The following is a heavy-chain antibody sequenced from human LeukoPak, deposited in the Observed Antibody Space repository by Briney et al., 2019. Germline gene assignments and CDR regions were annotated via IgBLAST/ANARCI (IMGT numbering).Heavy chain of an antibody. V-gene: IGHV3-74*01. Sequence: GGSLRLSCAASGFPFSNYWMHWVRQAPGKGLVWVSRVNSDGSTTNYADSVKGRFTISRDNAENTLYMRMNSLRPEDTAVYYCARLAVVSSGVNIILDYWGQGTLVTVSS. D-gene: IGHD6-19*01. CDR3: ARLAVVSSGVNIILDY. CDR1: GFPFSNYW. CDR2: VNSDGSTT. J-gene: IGHJ4*02.